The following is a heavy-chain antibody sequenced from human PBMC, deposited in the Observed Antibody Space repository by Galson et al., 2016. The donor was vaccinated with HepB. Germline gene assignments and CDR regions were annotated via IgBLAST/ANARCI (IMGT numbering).Heavy chain of an antibody. Sequence: SLRLSCAASGFTFSNAWMNWVRQAPGKGLEWVSRINSDGSSTNYADSVKGRFTISRDNAKNTLYLQMNSLRAEDTAVYYCARDHPYYDFWSGYYFDAFDIWGQGTMVTVSS. J-gene: IGHJ3*02. CDR3: ARDHPYYDFWSGYYFDAFDI. V-gene: IGHV3-74*01. CDR1: GFTFSNAW. CDR2: INSDGSST. D-gene: IGHD3-3*01.